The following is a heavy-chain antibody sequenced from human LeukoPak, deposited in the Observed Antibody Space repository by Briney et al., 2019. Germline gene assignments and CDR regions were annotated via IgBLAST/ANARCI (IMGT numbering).Heavy chain of an antibody. D-gene: IGHD2-2*01. V-gene: IGHV3-33*01. J-gene: IGHJ4*02. CDR1: GLTFSTSG. CDR3: ARDRGTSSLDH. CDR2: IWSDASNE. Sequence: GGSLRLSCTTSGLTFSTSGMHWVRQAPGEGLEWVAMIWSDASNESYAGSVEGRFTISRDNSMNTVYLQMDSLRAEDTAVYYCARDRGTSSLDHWGQGTLVTVSS.